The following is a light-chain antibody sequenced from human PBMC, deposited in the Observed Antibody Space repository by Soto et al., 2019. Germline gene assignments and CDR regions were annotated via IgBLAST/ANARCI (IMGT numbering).Light chain of an antibody. CDR2: DAS. V-gene: IGKV1-39*01. CDR1: QNINYF. J-gene: IGKJ3*01. CDR3: QQSYISPPT. Sequence: DVQMTQSPSSLSASVGDRVTITCRAGQNINYFVNWYQQRPGKAPELLIHDASSLRSGVPSRFSGGGSGTDFTLTISSLQPEDFATYYCQQSYISPPTFGPGTKVDIK.